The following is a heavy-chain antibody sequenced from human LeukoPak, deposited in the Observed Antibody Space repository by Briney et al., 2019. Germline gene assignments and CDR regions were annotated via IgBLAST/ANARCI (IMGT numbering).Heavy chain of an antibody. CDR2: INPNSGGT. D-gene: IGHD2-8*02. CDR3: ARVDGGEWYYFDY. Sequence: ASVKVSCKASGYTFTGYYMHWVRQAPGQGLEWMGWINPNSGGTNFPQKFQGRVTMTLDTSISTAYMELSRLRSDDTAIYYCARVDGGEWYYFDYWGQGTLVTVSS. CDR1: GYTFTGYY. J-gene: IGHJ4*02. V-gene: IGHV1-2*02.